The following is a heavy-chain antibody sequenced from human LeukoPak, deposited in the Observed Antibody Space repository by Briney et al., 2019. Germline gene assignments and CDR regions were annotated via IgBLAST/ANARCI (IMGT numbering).Heavy chain of an antibody. Sequence: SQTLSLTCTVSGGSISSGYYWGWIRQPPGKGLEWIGSIYHSGSTYYNPSLKSRVTISVDTSKNQFSLKLSSVTAADTAVYYCARVGQLLDAFDIWGQGTMVTVSS. D-gene: IGHD2-2*01. CDR2: IYHSGST. J-gene: IGHJ3*02. CDR1: GGSISSGYY. V-gene: IGHV4-38-2*02. CDR3: ARVGQLLDAFDI.